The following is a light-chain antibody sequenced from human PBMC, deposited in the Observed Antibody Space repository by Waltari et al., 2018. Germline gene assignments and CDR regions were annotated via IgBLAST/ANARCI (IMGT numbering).Light chain of an antibody. CDR2: DAS. CDR1: QSVDSY. CDR3: QQRSKWPPIT. Sequence: EIVLTQSPATLSLSPGERATLSCRASQSVDSYLAWYQQKPGQAPRLLIYDASNRATGIPARFSGSGSGTDFTLTISSLEPEDFAVYYCQQRSKWPPITFGQGTRLEIK. J-gene: IGKJ5*01. V-gene: IGKV3-11*01.